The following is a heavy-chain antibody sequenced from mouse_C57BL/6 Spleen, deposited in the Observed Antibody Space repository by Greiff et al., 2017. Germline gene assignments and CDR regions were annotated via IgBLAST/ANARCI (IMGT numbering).Heavy chain of an antibody. Sequence: EVKLQQSGPELVKPGASVKIPCKASGYTFTDYNMDWVKQSHGKSLEWIGDINPNNGGTIYNQKFKGKATLTVDKSSSTAYMELRSLTSEDTAVYYCARSGYYGSSHYFDYWGQGTTLTVSS. D-gene: IGHD1-1*01. CDR1: GYTFTDYN. CDR2: INPNNGGT. CDR3: ARSGYYGSSHYFDY. V-gene: IGHV1-18*01. J-gene: IGHJ2*01.